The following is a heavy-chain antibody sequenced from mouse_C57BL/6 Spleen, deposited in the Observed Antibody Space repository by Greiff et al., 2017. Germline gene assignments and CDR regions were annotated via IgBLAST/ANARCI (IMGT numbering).Heavy chain of an antibody. CDR2: INPNNGGT. CDR1: GYTFTDYY. J-gene: IGHJ4*01. CDR3: ARRDGYYVDYYAMDY. D-gene: IGHD2-3*01. V-gene: IGHV1-26*01. Sequence: EVKLQQSGPELVKPGASVKISCKASGYTFTDYYMNWVKQSHGKSLEWIGDINPNNGGTSYNQKFKGKATLTVDKSSSTAYMELRSLTSEDSAVYYCARRDGYYVDYYAMDYWGQGTSVTVSS.